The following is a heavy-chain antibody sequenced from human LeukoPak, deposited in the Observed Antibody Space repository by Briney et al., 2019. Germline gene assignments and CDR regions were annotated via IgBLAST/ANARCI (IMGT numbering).Heavy chain of an antibody. CDR2: INHRGTT. CDR3: ARLSVSMFGVVRNWFDP. D-gene: IGHD3-3*01. Sequence: SETLSLTCAVYGGSLSGYYWSWIRQPPGKGLEWLGEINHRGTTKYNPFLMSRVAISLDTSNNRFSLRMNSVTAADTAVYYCARLSVSMFGVVRNWFDPWGQGTLVTVSS. CDR1: GGSLSGYY. V-gene: IGHV4-34*01. J-gene: IGHJ5*02.